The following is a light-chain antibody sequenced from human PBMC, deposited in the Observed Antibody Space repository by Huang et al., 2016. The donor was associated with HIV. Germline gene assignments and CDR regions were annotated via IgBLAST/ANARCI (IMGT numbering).Light chain of an antibody. J-gene: IGKJ1*01. CDR3: QQYHSLPWT. CDR2: ATS. V-gene: IGKV1-NL1*01. CDR1: QGIGNS. Sequence: DIQMTQSHTSLSASVGDRVTITCRASQGIGNSFAWDQQKPEKAPRLLLYATSTLESGVTSRCSGSGSGTHYTLTINTLQPEDIASYYCQQYHSLPWTFGQGTKVEIK.